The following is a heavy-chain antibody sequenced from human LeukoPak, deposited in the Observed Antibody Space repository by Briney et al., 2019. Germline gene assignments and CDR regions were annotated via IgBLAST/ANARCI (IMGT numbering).Heavy chain of an antibody. CDR3: AKDHRVFYYDSSGYYDWFDP. Sequence: GGSLRLSCAASGFTFSSYAMSWVRQAPGKGLEWVSDISGSGASTYYADSVKGRFTISRDNSKNTLYLQMNSLRAEDTAVYYCAKDHRVFYYDSSGYYDWFDPWGQGTLVTVSS. D-gene: IGHD3-22*01. CDR2: ISGSGAST. CDR1: GFTFSSYA. J-gene: IGHJ5*02. V-gene: IGHV3-23*01.